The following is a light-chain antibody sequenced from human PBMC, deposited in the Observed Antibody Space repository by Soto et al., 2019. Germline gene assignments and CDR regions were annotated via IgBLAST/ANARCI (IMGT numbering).Light chain of an antibody. CDR1: RSVNNY. CDR3: QQRGSWPWT. CDR2: DVS. V-gene: IGKV3-11*01. Sequence: ETVLTQSPATLSLSPGERATLSCRASRSVNNYLAWYQQKPGQVPRLLIFDVSNRATGIPARYSGSGSGTDFTLTISSLEPEDFAVYYCQQRGSWPWTFGQGTKVEIK. J-gene: IGKJ1*01.